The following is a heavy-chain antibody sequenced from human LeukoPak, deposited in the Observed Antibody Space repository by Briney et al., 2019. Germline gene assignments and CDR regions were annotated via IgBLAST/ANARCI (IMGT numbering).Heavy chain of an antibody. D-gene: IGHD6-6*01. CDR2: ISAYNGNT. V-gene: IGHV1-18*01. CDR1: GYTFTSYG. Sequence: ASVKVSCKAPGYTFTSYGISWVRQAPGQGLEGMGWISAYNGNTNYAQKLQGRVTMTTDTSTSTAYMELRSLRSDDTAVYYCARDRRRYRSSSHNFDYWGQGTLVTVSS. J-gene: IGHJ4*02. CDR3: ARDRRRYRSSSHNFDY.